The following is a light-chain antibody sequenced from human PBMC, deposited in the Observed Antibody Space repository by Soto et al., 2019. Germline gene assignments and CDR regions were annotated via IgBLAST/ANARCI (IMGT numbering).Light chain of an antibody. CDR1: QSVSSSY. V-gene: IGKV3-20*01. CDR3: QQYGSSLYT. Sequence: ETVLTQSPGTLSLSPGEIATLSCRASQSVSSSYLAWYQQKPGQAPRLLSYGASIRATGIPDRFSGSASGTDFTLTISRLEPEDFAVYYCQQYGSSLYTFGQGTKLEIK. CDR2: GAS. J-gene: IGKJ2*01.